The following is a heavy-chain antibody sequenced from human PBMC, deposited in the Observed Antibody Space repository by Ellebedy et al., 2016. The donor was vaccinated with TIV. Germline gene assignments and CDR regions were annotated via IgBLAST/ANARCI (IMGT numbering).Heavy chain of an antibody. CDR2: IHYTGST. D-gene: IGHD2-15*01. CDR1: DGSVSNRGYY. J-gene: IGHJ4*02. CDR3: AAALEF. Sequence: SETLSLXXSVSDGSVSNRGYYWAWLRQSPGKGLEWIGHIHYTGSTHYNPSLKSRVTISLDSSKNQFSLRLSSVTAADTAIYYCAAALEFWGQGILVTVSS. V-gene: IGHV4-39*01.